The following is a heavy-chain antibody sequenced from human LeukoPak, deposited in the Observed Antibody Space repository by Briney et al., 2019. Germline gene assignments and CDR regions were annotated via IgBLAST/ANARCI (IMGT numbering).Heavy chain of an antibody. CDR3: AKGLWFGDLYYGMDV. J-gene: IGHJ6*02. CDR2: ISYDGSDK. CDR1: GFTFSSYG. V-gene: IGHV3-30*18. D-gene: IGHD3-10*01. Sequence: GGSLRLSCAASGFTFSSYGMHWVRQAPGKGLEWVALISYDGSDKYYADSVKGRFTISRDNSKNTLYLQMNSLRAEDTAVYYCAKGLWFGDLYYGMDVWGQGTTVTVSS.